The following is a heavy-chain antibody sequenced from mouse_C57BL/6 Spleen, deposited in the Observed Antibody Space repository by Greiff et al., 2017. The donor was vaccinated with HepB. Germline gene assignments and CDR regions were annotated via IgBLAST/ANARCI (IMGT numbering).Heavy chain of an antibody. Sequence: VQVVESGAELVRPGASVTLSCKASGYTFTDYEMHWVKQTPVHGLEWIGAIDPETGGTAYNQKFKGKAILTADKSSSTAYMELRSLTSEDSAVYYCTRSRSNLAWFAYWGQGTLVTVSA. D-gene: IGHD2-5*01. J-gene: IGHJ3*01. V-gene: IGHV1-15*01. CDR2: IDPETGGT. CDR1: GYTFTDYE. CDR3: TRSRSNLAWFAY.